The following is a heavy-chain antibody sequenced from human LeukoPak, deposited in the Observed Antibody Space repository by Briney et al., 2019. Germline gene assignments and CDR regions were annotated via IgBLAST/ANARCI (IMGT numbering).Heavy chain of an antibody. V-gene: IGHV3-30*04. CDR1: GFTFSDYA. CDR3: AKDYIGDRDYSYYYMDV. CDR2: ISYDGSNK. D-gene: IGHD3-16*01. J-gene: IGHJ6*03. Sequence: GGSLRLSCAASGFTFSDYAIHWVRQAPGKGLERVAVISYDGSNKYIAGSVKGRFTIFRDNSRHTVYLEMNSLRADDTAVYYCAKDYIGDRDYSYYYMDVWGKGTTVSVSS.